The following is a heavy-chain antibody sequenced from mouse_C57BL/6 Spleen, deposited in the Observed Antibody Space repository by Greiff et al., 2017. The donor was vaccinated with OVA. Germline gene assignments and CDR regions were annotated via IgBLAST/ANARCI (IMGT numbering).Heavy chain of an antibody. CDR3: ARQEGDYDGAWFAY. CDR1: GFTFSSYG. D-gene: IGHD2-4*01. J-gene: IGHJ3*01. CDR2: ISSGGSYT. Sequence: EVKLVESGGDLVKPGGSLKLSCAASGFTFSSYGMSWVRQTPDKRLEWVATISSGGSYTYYPDSVKERFTISRDNAKNTLYLQMSSLKSEDTAMYYCARQEGDYDGAWFAYWGQGTLVTVSA. V-gene: IGHV5-6*01.